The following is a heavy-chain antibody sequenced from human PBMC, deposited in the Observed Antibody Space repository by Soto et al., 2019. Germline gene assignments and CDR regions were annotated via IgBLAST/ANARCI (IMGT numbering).Heavy chain of an antibody. J-gene: IGHJ3*02. CDR2: IYTGNSDS. V-gene: IGHV5-51*01. CDR3: ARRYSNYVVYAFNI. CDR1: GYSFTNYW. Sequence: PGDALKISCKRSGYSFTNYWIGWVRQMPAKCLALMGIIYTGNSDSRYSPSFLDRVTTSVAKSILTAYLQLGSLNASVPATYYCARRYSNYVVYAFNIWGQGKRVTVSS. D-gene: IGHD4-4*01.